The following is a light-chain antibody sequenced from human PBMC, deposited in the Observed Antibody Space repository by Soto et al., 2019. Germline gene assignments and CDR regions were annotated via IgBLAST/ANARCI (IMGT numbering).Light chain of an antibody. CDR2: GAS. CDR1: QSITTN. V-gene: IGKV3-15*01. J-gene: IGKJ1*01. CDR3: QQYNKWPST. Sequence: EVVMTQSPASLSVSPGERATLSCRASQSITTNLAWYQQRPGQAPRLLIYGASNRATGIPARFSGSRSGTEFTLTISSLQSEDFAVYYYQQYNKWPSTFGQGTKVEIK.